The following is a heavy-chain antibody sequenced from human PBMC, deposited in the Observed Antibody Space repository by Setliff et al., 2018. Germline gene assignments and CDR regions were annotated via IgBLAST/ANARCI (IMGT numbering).Heavy chain of an antibody. CDR1: GYTFTSYG. CDR3: ARYNWNTNWFDP. V-gene: IGHV1-18*01. Sequence: GASVKVSCKASGYTFTSYGISWARQAPGQGLEWMGRINPNSGGTNYAQKFQGRVTITRDTSANTAYMELSSLRSEDTALYYCARYNWNTNWFDPWGQGTLVTVSS. CDR2: INPNSGGT. J-gene: IGHJ5*02. D-gene: IGHD1-20*01.